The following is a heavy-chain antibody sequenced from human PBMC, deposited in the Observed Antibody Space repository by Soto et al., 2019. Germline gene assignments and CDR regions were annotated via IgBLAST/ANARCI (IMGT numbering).Heavy chain of an antibody. D-gene: IGHD1-26*01. J-gene: IGHJ4*02. V-gene: IGHV4-4*02. CDR2: IFHSGST. Sequence: QVQLQESGPGLVKTSGTLSLTCAVFGGSISNSNWWTWVRQPPGKGLDWIGEIFHSGSTNYNSSLMGRVTISVDKANNQFSLKLSSVTAADTAVYYCAHRPIVGAAIWGQGTLVTVSS. CDR3: AHRPIVGAAI. CDR1: GGSISNSNW.